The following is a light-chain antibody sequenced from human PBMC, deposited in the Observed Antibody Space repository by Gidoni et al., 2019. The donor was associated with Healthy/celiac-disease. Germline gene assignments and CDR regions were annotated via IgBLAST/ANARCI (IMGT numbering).Light chain of an antibody. CDR1: QSVSSN. J-gene: IGKJ3*01. CDR2: VAS. V-gene: IGKV3-15*01. Sequence: EIVMKQSTATMSVSQGERATLACRASQSVSSNLAWYPQKPGQAPRLLIYVASTRATGIPARFSGSGSATEFTLTIRSLQSSYFAVYSCQQYNNCPPLFPFCPGTKVDI. CDR3: QQYNNCPPLFP.